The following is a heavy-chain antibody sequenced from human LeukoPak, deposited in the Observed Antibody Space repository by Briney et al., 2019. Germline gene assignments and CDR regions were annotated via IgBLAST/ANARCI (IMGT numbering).Heavy chain of an antibody. V-gene: IGHV3-74*01. Sequence: GGSLRLSCAASGFTFSSYMMNWVRQAPGKGLVWVSHINSDGSWTGYADSVKGRFTISKDNAKNTVSLQMNNLRAEDTAVYYCVTFYETYWGRGTLVTVSS. D-gene: IGHD2/OR15-2a*01. CDR2: INSDGSWT. CDR1: GFTFSSYM. J-gene: IGHJ4*02. CDR3: VTFYETY.